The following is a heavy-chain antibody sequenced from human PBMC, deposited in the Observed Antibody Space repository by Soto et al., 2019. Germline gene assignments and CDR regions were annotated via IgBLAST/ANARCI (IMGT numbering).Heavy chain of an antibody. CDR1: GFTFSSYD. Sequence: PVGSLRLSCAASGFTFSSYDMSWVRQAPGKGLEWVSAISSSGAATHYAASVRGRFSISRDNSKSELYLQLNSLRAENTAVYYCAKITHHWPIGFWGQGTLVTVSS. D-gene: IGHD1-1*01. CDR3: AKITHHWPIGF. V-gene: IGHV3-23*01. CDR2: ISSSGAAT. J-gene: IGHJ4*02.